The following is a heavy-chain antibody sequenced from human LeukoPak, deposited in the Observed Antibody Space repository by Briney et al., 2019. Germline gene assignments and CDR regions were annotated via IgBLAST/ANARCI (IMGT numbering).Heavy chain of an antibody. CDR3: AREFLEIYDILTGYYLS. D-gene: IGHD3-9*01. V-gene: IGHV3-21*01. J-gene: IGHJ5*02. CDR1: GFTFSSYS. CDR2: ISSSSSYI. Sequence: GGSLRLSCAASGFTFSSYSMNWVRQAPGKGLEWVSSISSSSSYIYYADSVKGRFTISRDNAKNSLYLQMNSLRAEDTAVYYCAREFLEIYDILTGYYLSWGQGTLVTVSS.